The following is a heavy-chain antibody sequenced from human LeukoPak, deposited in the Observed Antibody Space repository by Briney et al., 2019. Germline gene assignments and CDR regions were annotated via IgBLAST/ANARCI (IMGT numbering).Heavy chain of an antibody. D-gene: IGHD6-13*01. CDR3: ARERQLVLDDAFDI. CDR1: GGTFSSYA. CDR2: IIPIFGTA. Sequence: ASVKVSCKASGGTFSSYAISWVRQAPGQGLEWMGGIIPIFGTANYAQKFQGRVTITADKSTSTAYMELSSLRSEDTAVYYCARERQLVLDDAFDIWGQGTMVTVSS. V-gene: IGHV1-69*06. J-gene: IGHJ3*02.